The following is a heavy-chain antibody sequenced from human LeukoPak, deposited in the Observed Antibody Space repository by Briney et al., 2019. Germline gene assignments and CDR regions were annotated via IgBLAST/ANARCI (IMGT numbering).Heavy chain of an antibody. D-gene: IGHD3-9*01. CDR3: ARLGENGLLTGYFYP. J-gene: IGHJ5*02. Sequence: ASVKVSCKASGYTFTGYYMHWVRQAPGQGLEWMGWINPNSGGTNYAQKFQGRVTMTRDTSISTAYMELSRLRSDDTAVYYCARLGENGLLTGYFYPWGQGTLVTVSS. CDR1: GYTFTGYY. V-gene: IGHV1-2*02. CDR2: INPNSGGT.